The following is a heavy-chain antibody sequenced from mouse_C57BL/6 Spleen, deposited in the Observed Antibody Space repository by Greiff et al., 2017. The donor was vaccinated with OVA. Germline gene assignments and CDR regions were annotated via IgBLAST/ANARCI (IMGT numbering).Heavy chain of an antibody. V-gene: IGHV5-4*01. D-gene: IGHD4-1*01. CDR3: AREGLGQDYFDY. J-gene: IGHJ2*01. CDR1: GFTFSSYA. CDR2: ISDGGSYT. Sequence: EVKVVESGGGLVKPGGSLKLSCAASGFTFSSYAMSWVRQTPEKRLEWVATISDGGSYTYYPDNLKGRFTISRDNAKNNLYLQMSKLKSEDTAMYYCAREGLGQDYFDYWGQGTTLTVSS.